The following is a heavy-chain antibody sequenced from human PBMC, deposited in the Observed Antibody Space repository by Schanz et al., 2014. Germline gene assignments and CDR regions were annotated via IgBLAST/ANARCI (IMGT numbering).Heavy chain of an antibody. Sequence: QVHLVQSGAEAKRPGASVKVSCKASEYSFTSYSMHWVRQAPGQGLEWMGWISVYTGNTKYGQKVQGRVTMTADTSANTAYMELRSLRSDDTAVYYCARDAADFYDILTEEDYWGQGTLVTVSS. J-gene: IGHJ4*02. V-gene: IGHV1-3*01. CDR2: ISVYTGNT. CDR1: EYSFTSYS. D-gene: IGHD3-9*01. CDR3: ARDAADFYDILTEEDY.